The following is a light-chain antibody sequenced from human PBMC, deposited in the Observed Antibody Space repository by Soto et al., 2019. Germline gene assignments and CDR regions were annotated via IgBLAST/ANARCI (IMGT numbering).Light chain of an antibody. CDR2: DAS. CDR1: QDISKY. Sequence: DIQMTQSPSSLSASVGDRVTITCQASQDISKYLNWYQQKPGKAPKLLIYDASNLEAGVPSRFSGTGSGTFYTFTISSLHPEDFVTYHCQQYDSIPFTFGPGTKVDIK. J-gene: IGKJ3*01. CDR3: QQYDSIPFT. V-gene: IGKV1-33*01.